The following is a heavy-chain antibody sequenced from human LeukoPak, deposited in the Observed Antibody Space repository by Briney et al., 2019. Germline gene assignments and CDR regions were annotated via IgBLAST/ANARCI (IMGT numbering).Heavy chain of an antibody. CDR1: GYTFTSYD. CDR2: MNPNSGNT. V-gene: IGHV1-8*01. CDR3: ARGSSPGYYYYYYMDV. J-gene: IGHJ6*03. D-gene: IGHD6-13*01. Sequence: GASVKVSCKASGYTFTSYDINWVRQATGQGLEWMGWMNPNSGNTGYAQKFQGRVTMTRDTSISTAYMELSRLRSDDTAVYYCARGSSPGYYYYYYMDVWGKGTTVTVSS.